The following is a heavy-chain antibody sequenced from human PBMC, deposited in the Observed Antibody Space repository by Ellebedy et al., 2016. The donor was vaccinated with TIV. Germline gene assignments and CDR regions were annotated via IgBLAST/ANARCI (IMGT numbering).Heavy chain of an antibody. CDR1: GYTFTSYA. CDR3: AREVVVITTGWFDP. D-gene: IGHD3-22*01. CDR2: TNAGNGNT. J-gene: IGHJ5*02. V-gene: IGHV1-3*01. Sequence: ASVKVSCXASGYTFTSYAMHWVRQAPGQRLEWMGWTNAGNGNTKYSQKFQGRVTITRDTSASTAYMELSSLRSEDTAVYYCAREVVVITTGWFDPWGQGTLVTVSS.